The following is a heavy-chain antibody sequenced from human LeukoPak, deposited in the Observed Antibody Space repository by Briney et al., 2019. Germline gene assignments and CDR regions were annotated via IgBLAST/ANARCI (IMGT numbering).Heavy chain of an antibody. CDR2: IYYSGST. Sequence: KPSETLSLTCTVSGGSISSYYWSWIRQPQGKGLEWIGYIYYSGSTNYNPSLKSRVTISVDTSKNQFSLKLSSVTAADTAVYYCARGPAYYYDSSGPLGWFDPWGQGTLVTVSS. V-gene: IGHV4-59*01. CDR1: GGSISSYY. CDR3: ARGPAYYYDSSGPLGWFDP. J-gene: IGHJ5*02. D-gene: IGHD3-22*01.